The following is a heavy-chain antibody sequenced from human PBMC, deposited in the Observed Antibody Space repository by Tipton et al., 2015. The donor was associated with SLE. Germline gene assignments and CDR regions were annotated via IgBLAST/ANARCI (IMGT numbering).Heavy chain of an antibody. V-gene: IGHV4-34*01. Sequence: TLSLTCAVYGGSFSGYYWSWIRQPPGKGLEWIGEINHSGSTNYNPSLKSRVTISVDTSKNQFSLKLSSVTAADTAVYYCARAPGLDRDYYYYYYMDVWGKETTVTVSS. CDR1: GGSFSGYY. D-gene: IGHD3/OR15-3a*01. CDR3: ARAPGLDRDYYYYYYMDV. CDR2: INHSGST. J-gene: IGHJ6*03.